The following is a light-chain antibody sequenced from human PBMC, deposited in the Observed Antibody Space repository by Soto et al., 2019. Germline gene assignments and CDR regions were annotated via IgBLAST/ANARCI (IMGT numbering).Light chain of an antibody. V-gene: IGKV3-20*01. J-gene: IGKJ1*01. CDR2: GAS. CDR1: QSISNNY. CDR3: HQYGGSPRGT. Sequence: EIVLTQSPGTLSLSPGERATLSCRASQSISNNYFAWYQQKPGQAPRLLIYGASSRATGIPARFSGSGYGTDFTLTISRLEPEDFAVYYCHQYGGSPRGTCGQGTRVELK.